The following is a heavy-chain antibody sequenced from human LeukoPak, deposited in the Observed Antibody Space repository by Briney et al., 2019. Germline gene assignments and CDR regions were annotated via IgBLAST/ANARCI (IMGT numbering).Heavy chain of an antibody. CDR2: IYHSGST. CDR3: ASQARLWLLSYAFDI. V-gene: IGHV4-38-2*02. D-gene: IGHD6-6*01. J-gene: IGHJ3*02. Sequence: SETLSLTCTVSGYSISSGYYWGWIRQPPGKGLEWIGSIYHSGSTYYNPSLKSRVTISVDTSKNQFSLKLSSVTAADTAVYYCASQARLWLLSYAFDIWGQGTMVTVSS. CDR1: GYSISSGYY.